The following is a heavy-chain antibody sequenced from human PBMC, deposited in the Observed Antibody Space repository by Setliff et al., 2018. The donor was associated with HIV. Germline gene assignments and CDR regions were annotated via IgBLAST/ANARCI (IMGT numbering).Heavy chain of an antibody. CDR3: ARRYSARLGDF. V-gene: IGHV4-34*01. CDR1: GGSFNNYF. D-gene: IGHD5-12*01. CDR2: INHTGGT. J-gene: IGHJ4*02. Sequence: SETLSLTCAVYGGSFNNYFWTWIRQPPGEGLEWVGEINHTGGTNYNPSLKSRVTMSVDTSKKQFSLKLTSVTAADTAVYYCARRYSARLGDFWGQGTLVNVSS.